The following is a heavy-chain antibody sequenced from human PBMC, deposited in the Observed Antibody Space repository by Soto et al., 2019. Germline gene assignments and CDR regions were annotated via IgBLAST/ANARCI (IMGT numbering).Heavy chain of an antibody. CDR2: IYYSGST. J-gene: IGHJ6*02. D-gene: IGHD5-18*01. CDR3: ARDRGGTARTYYYYYYGMDV. V-gene: IGHV4-61*01. CDR1: GGSVSSGSYY. Sequence: SETLSLTCTVSGGSVSSGSYYWSCIRQPPWKGLEWIGYIYYSGSTNYNPSLKSRVTISVDTSKNQFSLKLSSVTAADTAVYYCARDRGGTARTYYYYYYGMDVWGQGTTVTVSS.